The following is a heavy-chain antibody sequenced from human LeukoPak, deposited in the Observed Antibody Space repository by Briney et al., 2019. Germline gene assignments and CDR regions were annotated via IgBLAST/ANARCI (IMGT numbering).Heavy chain of an antibody. CDR2: IYSSGTT. Sequence: SETLSLTCTVSGGSISSVSLYWNWIRQPAGKGLEWIGRIYSSGTTHYNPSLKSRVTISLDTSKNQFSLKLSSVTAADTAVFYCAKSGGPDYYDSSAFDIWGQGTMVTVSS. J-gene: IGHJ3*02. V-gene: IGHV4-61*02. D-gene: IGHD3-22*01. CDR1: GGSISSVSLY. CDR3: AKSGGPDYYDSSAFDI.